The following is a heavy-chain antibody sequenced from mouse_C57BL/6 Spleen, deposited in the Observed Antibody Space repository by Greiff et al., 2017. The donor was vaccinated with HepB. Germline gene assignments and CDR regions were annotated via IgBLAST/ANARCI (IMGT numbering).Heavy chain of an antibody. Sequence: VQLQQPGAELVKPGASVKLSCKASGYTFTSYWMQWVKQRPGQGLEWIGEIDPSDSYTNYNQKFKGKATLTVDTSSSTAYMQLSSLTSEDSAVYYCARVDVGGGSYYFDYWGQGTTLTVSS. CDR2: IDPSDSYT. V-gene: IGHV1-50*01. D-gene: IGHD1-1*02. CDR3: ARVDVGGGSYYFDY. CDR1: GYTFTSYW. J-gene: IGHJ2*01.